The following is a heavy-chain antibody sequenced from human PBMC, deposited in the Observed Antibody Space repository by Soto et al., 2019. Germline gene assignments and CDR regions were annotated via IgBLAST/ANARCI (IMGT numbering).Heavy chain of an antibody. CDR3: ARAGDDLDAWDYYYYGMDV. D-gene: IGHD3-16*01. Sequence: SETLSLTCTVSGGSISSGDYYWSWIRQPPGKGLEWIGYIYYSGSTYYNPSLKSRVTISVDTSKNQFSLKLSSVTAADTAVYYCARAGDDLDAWDYYYYGMDVWSRGTTVTVSS. CDR2: IYYSGST. V-gene: IGHV4-30-4*01. J-gene: IGHJ6*02. CDR1: GGSISSGDYY.